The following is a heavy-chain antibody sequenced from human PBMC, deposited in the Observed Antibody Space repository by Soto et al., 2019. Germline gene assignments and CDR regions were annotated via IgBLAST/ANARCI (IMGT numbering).Heavy chain of an antibody. CDR2: IIPILGIA. J-gene: IGHJ3*02. D-gene: IGHD1-20*01. Sequence: QVQLVQSGADVKKPGSSVKVSCKASGGTFSSYTISWVRQAPGQGLEWMGRIIPILGIANYAQKFQGRVTITADKSTSTAYMELSSLRSEDTAVYYCATDHQSYNWNDGWDAFDIWGQGTMVTVSS. V-gene: IGHV1-69*08. CDR3: ATDHQSYNWNDGWDAFDI. CDR1: GGTFSSYT.